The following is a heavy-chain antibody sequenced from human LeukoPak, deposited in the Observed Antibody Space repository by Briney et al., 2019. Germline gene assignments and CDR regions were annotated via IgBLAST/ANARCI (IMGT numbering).Heavy chain of an antibody. J-gene: IGHJ4*02. CDR1: GFTFSSYW. V-gene: IGHV3-7*01. CDR3: ARFGPAGDPLDY. Sequence: PGGSLRLSCAASGFTFSSYWMSWVRQAPGKGLEWVANIKQDGSEKYYVDSVKGRFTISRDNARNSLYLQMNSLGAEDAAVYYCARFGPAGDPLDYWGQGTLVTVSS. D-gene: IGHD3/OR15-3a*01. CDR2: IKQDGSEK.